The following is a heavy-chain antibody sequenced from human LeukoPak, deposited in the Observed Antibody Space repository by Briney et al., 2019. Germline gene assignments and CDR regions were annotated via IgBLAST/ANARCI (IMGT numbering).Heavy chain of an antibody. CDR2: IYTSGST. CDR1: GGSISSYY. J-gene: IGHJ4*02. V-gene: IGHV4-4*07. Sequence: SETLSLTCTVSGGSISSYYRSWIRQPAGKGLEWIGRIYTSGSTNYNPSLKSRVTMSVDTSKNQFSLKLSSVTAADTAVYFCARVVLYDFWSGALDYWGQGTLVTVSS. D-gene: IGHD3-3*01. CDR3: ARVVLYDFWSGALDY.